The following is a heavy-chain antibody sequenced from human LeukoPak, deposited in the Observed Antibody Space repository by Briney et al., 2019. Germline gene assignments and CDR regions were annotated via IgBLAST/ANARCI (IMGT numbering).Heavy chain of an antibody. CDR1: GGSFSGYY. V-gene: IGHV3-48*01. Sequence: ETLSFTCAVYGGSFSGYYWSWVRQAPGKGLEWVSYISSSSSTIYYADSVKGRFTISRDNAKNSLNLQMNSLRAEDTAVYYCARGYDQRGYYYYAMDVWGQGTTVTVSS. D-gene: IGHD3-3*01. J-gene: IGHJ6*02. CDR3: ARGYDQRGYYYYAMDV. CDR2: ISSSSSTI.